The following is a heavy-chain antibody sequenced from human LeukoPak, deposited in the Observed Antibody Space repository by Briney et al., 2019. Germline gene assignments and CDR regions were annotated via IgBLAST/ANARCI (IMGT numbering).Heavy chain of an antibody. CDR2: IGHFAGDI. Sequence: PGGSLRLSCAASGFTFSSYEMNWVRQAPGKGLEWVAFIGHFAGDIFYADSVKGRFNISRDDAKDSVYLQMNSLRVDDTAVYFCARDPYTGSMFDYWGHGTLVTVSS. CDR3: ARDPYTGSMFDY. D-gene: IGHD1-1*01. CDR1: GFTFSSYE. J-gene: IGHJ4*01. V-gene: IGHV3-48*03.